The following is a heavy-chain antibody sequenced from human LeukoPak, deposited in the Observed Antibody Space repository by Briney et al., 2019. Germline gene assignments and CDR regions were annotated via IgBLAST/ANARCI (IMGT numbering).Heavy chain of an antibody. CDR1: GGSISNYY. J-gene: IGHJ5*02. D-gene: IGHD3-3*01. V-gene: IGHV4-59*08. CDR2: IYHSGST. CDR3: ARHVAGTIFGVVIIGENWFDP. Sequence: SETLSLTCTVSGGSISNYYLSWIRQPPGKGLQWIGYIYHSGSTYYNPSLKSRVTISVDTSKNQFSLKLSSVTAADTAVYYCARHVAGTIFGVVIIGENWFDPWGQGTLVTVSS.